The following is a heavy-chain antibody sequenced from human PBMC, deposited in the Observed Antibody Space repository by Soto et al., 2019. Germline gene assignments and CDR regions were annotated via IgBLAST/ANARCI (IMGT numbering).Heavy chain of an antibody. V-gene: IGHV1-46*03. CDR1: GYTFTTYY. J-gene: IGHJ3*02. Sequence: ASVKVSCKASGYTFTTYYMHWVRQAPGQGLEWMGIINPSGGSTSYAQKFQGRVTMTRDTSTSTVYMELSSLRSEDTAVYYCAISTIAVAGTSAFDIWGQGTMVTVSS. CDR3: AISTIAVAGTSAFDI. CDR2: INPSGGST. D-gene: IGHD6-19*01.